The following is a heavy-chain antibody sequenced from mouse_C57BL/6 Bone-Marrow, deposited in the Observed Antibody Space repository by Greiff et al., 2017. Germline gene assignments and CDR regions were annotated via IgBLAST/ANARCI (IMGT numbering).Heavy chain of an antibody. CDR3: ARDLYPCWYFDV. V-gene: IGHV1-61*01. Sequence: QVQLQQPGAELVRPGSSVKLSCKASGYTFTSYWMDWVKQRPGQGLEWIGNIYPSDSETHYNQKFKDKATLTVDKSSSTAYMQLSSLTSEDSAVYYCARDLYPCWYFDVWGTGTTVTVSS. CDR2: IYPSDSET. J-gene: IGHJ1*03. CDR1: GYTFTSYW. D-gene: IGHD2-12*01.